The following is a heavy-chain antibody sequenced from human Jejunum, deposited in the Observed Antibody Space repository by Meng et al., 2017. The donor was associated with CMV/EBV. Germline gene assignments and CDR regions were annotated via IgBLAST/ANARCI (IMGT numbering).Heavy chain of an antibody. Sequence: FTFSSYLMSCVPQAPGKGLEWVANIKQDGSEKYYVDSVKGRFTISRDNAKNSLYLQMNSLRAEDTAVYYCAKRGYGDYYYYYGMDVWGQGTTVTVSS. CDR2: IKQDGSEK. D-gene: IGHD4-17*01. CDR3: AKRGYGDYYYYYGMDV. CDR1: FTFSSYL. J-gene: IGHJ6*02. V-gene: IGHV3-7*01.